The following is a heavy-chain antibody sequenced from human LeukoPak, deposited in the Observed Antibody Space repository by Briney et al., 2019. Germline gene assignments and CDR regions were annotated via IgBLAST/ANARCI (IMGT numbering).Heavy chain of an antibody. CDR3: ARDRHGSGTYNYYGMDV. CDR2: INPSGGST. Sequence: ASVKVSCKASGYTFTGYYMHWVRQAPGQGLEWMGIINPSGGSTSYAQKFQGRVTITRDTSTSTVYMGVSSLRSEDTAVYYCARDRHGSGTYNYYGMDVWGQGTTVTVSS. J-gene: IGHJ6*02. CDR1: GYTFTGYY. V-gene: IGHV1-46*01. D-gene: IGHD3-10*01.